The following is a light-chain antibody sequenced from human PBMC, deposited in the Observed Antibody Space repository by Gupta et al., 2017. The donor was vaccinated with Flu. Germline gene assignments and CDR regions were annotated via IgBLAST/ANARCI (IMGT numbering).Light chain of an antibody. CDR3: HAKDTSTNGWV. CDR1: SSEMGSYD. CDR2: DNN. Sequence: GTSSEMGSYDIYWYQQCTETTPNLLIYDNNRSHSGTPERLSVSKSGTAATLYTTRSGAEAEADYYYHAKDTSTNGWVFGGGTKLTVL. J-gene: IGLJ3*02. V-gene: IGLV1-47*02.